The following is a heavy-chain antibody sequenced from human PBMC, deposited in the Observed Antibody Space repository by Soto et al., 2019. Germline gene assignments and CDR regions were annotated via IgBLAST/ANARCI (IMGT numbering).Heavy chain of an antibody. Sequence: SETLSLTCAVYGGSFNAYHWNWIRQSPGKGLEWIGEIDHTGRTNYNPSLKSRVTMSVDTSKSQFSLMLKSVTAADTAVYYCARSMSDSSANPWGFDYWGRGTRVTVSS. CDR3: ARSMSDSSANPWGFDY. CDR1: GGSFNAYH. J-gene: IGHJ4*02. V-gene: IGHV4-34*01. CDR2: IDHTGRT. D-gene: IGHD3-22*01.